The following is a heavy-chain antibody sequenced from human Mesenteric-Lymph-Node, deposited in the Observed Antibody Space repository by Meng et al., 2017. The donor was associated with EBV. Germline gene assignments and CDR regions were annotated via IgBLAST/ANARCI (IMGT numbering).Heavy chain of an antibody. V-gene: IGHV3-21*01. Sequence: EVQMVQSGGGLVKAGGSLRLSCAASGFSLSSSTMNWVRRAPGKGLEWVSSISSASDYIYYAASVKGRFTISRDNDKNSVYLQMSSLSVEDTAVYYCARGAECGGDCGFDYCGQGTLVTVSS. CDR3: ARGAECGGDCGFDY. CDR2: ISSASDYI. D-gene: IGHD2-21*02. J-gene: IGHJ4*02. CDR1: GFSLSSST.